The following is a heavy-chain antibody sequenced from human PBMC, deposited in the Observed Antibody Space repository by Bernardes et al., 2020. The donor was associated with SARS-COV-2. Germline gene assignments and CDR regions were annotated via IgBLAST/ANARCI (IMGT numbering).Heavy chain of an antibody. Sequence: GGSLRLSCAASGFTFSSYEMNWVRQAPGKGLEWVSYISSSGSTIYYADSVKGRFTISRDNAKNSLYLQMNSLRAEDTAVYYCARGGTTVTSDAFDIWGRGTLVTVSS. D-gene: IGHD4-17*01. CDR2: ISSSGSTI. CDR3: ARGGTTVTSDAFDI. J-gene: IGHJ2*01. V-gene: IGHV3-48*03. CDR1: GFTFSSYE.